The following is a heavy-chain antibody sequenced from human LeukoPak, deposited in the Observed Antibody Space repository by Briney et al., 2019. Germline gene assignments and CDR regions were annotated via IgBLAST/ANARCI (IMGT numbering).Heavy chain of an antibody. CDR3: ARDPYSGGYGDYYYYYMDV. D-gene: IGHD1-26*01. CDR2: ISYDGSSK. V-gene: IGHV3-30*04. CDR1: GFTFSTYA. J-gene: IGHJ6*03. Sequence: GRSLRLSCAASGFTFSTYAMHWVRQAPGKGLEWVAVISYDGSSKYYADSVKGRFTISRDNSKNTLYLQINSLRAEDTAVYYCARDPYSGGYGDYYYYYMDVWGKGTTVTISS.